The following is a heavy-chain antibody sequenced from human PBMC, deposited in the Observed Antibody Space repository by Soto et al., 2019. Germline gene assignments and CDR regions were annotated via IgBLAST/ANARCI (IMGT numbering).Heavy chain of an antibody. CDR2: INSDGSTT. CDR3: ARLPGYSTGWTPFDF. D-gene: IGHD6-19*01. CDR1: GFTFSNYR. J-gene: IGHJ4*02. Sequence: PGGSLRLSCAASGFTFSNYRMHWVRQAPGKGLVWVSRINSDGSTTSHADSVKGRFTISRDNAKNTLYLQMNSLRAEDTAVYYCARLPGYSTGWTPFDFWGQGTQVTVSS. V-gene: IGHV3-74*01.